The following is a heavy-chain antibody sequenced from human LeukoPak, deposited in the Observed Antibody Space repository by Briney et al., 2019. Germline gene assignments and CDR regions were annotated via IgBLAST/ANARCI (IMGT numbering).Heavy chain of an antibody. D-gene: IGHD3-3*01. CDR1: GGSISSYY. CDR3: ARGHYDFWSGYPDPFEY. V-gene: IGHV4-59*12. CDR2: IYYSGST. Sequence: SETLSLTCTVSGGSISSYYWSWIRQPPGKGLEWIGYIYYSGSTNYNPSLKSRVTISVDTSKNQFSLKLSSVTAADTAVYYCARGHYDFWSGYPDPFEYWGQGTLVTVSS. J-gene: IGHJ4*02.